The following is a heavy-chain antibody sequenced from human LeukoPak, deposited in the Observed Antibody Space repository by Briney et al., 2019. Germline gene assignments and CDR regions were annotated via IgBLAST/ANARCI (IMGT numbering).Heavy chain of an antibody. V-gene: IGHV3-7*04. D-gene: IGHD4-17*01. J-gene: IGHJ4*02. CDR3: ARGDYGGNSH. CDR2: IKQDGSEK. CDR1: GFTLSSYW. Sequence: GGSLRLSCAVSGFTLSSYWMSWVRQAPGKGLEWVANIKQDGSEKYYEDSVKGRFTISRDNAKNSLYLQMNSLRAEDTAVYYCARGDYGGNSHWGQGTLVTVSS.